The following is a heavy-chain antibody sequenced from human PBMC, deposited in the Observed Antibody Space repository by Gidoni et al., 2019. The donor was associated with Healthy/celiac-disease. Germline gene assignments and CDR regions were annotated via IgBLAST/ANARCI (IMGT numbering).Heavy chain of an antibody. CDR3: ARALRYFDWSPYYYYMDV. V-gene: IGHV4-39*01. Sequence: QLQLQESGPGLVKPSETLSLTCTVSGGSISSSSYYWGWIRQPPGKGLEWIGSIYYSGSTYYNPSLKSRVTISVDTSKNQFSLKLSSVTAADTAVYYCARALRYFDWSPYYYYMDVWGKGTTVTVSS. J-gene: IGHJ6*03. CDR2: IYYSGST. CDR1: GGSISSSSYY. D-gene: IGHD3-9*01.